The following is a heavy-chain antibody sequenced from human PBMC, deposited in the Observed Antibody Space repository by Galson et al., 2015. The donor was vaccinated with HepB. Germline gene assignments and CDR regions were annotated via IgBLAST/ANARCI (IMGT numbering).Heavy chain of an antibody. CDR1: GFTFSNAW. CDR2: IKSKTDGGTT. V-gene: IGHV3-15*01. Sequence: SLRLSCAASGFTFSNAWMSWVRQAPGKGLEWVGRIKSKTDGGTTDYAAPVKGRFTISKDDSKNTLYLQMNSLKTEDTAVYYCTTTLALGLAPDYWGQGTLVTVSS. D-gene: IGHD3-3*02. J-gene: IGHJ4*02. CDR3: TTTLALGLAPDY.